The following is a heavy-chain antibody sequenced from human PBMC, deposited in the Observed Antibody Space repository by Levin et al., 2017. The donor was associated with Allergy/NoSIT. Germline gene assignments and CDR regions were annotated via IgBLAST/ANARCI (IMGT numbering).Heavy chain of an antibody. D-gene: IGHD5-18*01. V-gene: IGHV3-53*01. J-gene: IGHJ4*02. CDR2: IYSGGRA. CDR1: GFTVSRNY. Sequence: PAGGSLRLSCAASGFTVSRNYMSWVRQAPGKGLEWVSVIYSGGRADYADSVKGRFTISRDNSKNTLYLQMNSLRDEDTAVYYCATWGQGGYSYGPDYWGQGTLVTVSS. CDR3: ATWGQGGYSYGPDY.